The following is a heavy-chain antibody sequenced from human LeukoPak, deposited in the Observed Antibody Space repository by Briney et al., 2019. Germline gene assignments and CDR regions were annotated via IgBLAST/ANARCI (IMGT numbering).Heavy chain of an antibody. Sequence: GVSLSLFCALSGHLVSLYAASWARHARGEGLECVLAMSGSGGHIYYADSVKGRFTISRDNSKNTLYLQMNSLRAEDTAVYYCAKAFLRAILGGSPEPSDYYGIYVWGQGTTVTVSS. CDR2: MSGSGGHI. CDR3: AKAFLRAILGGSPEPSDYYGIYV. V-gene: IGHV3-23*01. CDR1: GHLVSLYA. J-gene: IGHJ6*02. D-gene: IGHD1-14*01.